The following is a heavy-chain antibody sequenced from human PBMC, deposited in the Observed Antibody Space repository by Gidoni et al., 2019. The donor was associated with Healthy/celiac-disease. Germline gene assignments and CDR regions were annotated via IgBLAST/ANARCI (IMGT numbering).Heavy chain of an antibody. V-gene: IGHV3-30-3*01. CDR2: ISYDGSNK. D-gene: IGHD1-26*01. CDR1: GFTFSSYA. CDR3: ARDRLGALDY. J-gene: IGHJ4*02. Sequence: QVQLVESGGGVVQPGRSLRPSCAASGFTFSSYAMHWVRQAPGKGLEWVAVISYDGSNKYYADSVKGRFTISRDNSKNTLYLQMNSLRAEDTAVYYCARDRLGALDYWGQGTLVTVSS.